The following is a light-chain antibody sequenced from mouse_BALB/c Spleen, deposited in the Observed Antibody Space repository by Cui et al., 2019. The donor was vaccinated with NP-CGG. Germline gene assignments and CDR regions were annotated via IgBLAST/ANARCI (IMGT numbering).Light chain of an antibody. CDR2: GTN. CDR1: TGAVTTSNY. J-gene: IGLJ1*01. V-gene: IGLV1*01. Sequence: QAVVTQESALTTSPGETVTLTCRSSTGAVTTSNYANWVQEKPDHLFTGLIGGTNNRAPVFPARFSGSRMGDKAALTTTGAQTEDEAIYFGAQWYSNHWVFGGGTKLTVL. CDR3: AQWYSNHWV.